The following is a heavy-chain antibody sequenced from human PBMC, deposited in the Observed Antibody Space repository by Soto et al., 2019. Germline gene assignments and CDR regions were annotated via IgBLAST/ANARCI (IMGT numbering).Heavy chain of an antibody. CDR3: VKDPGPPRNYFYGMAV. Sequence: SETLSLTCTVSGGSFSINNFYWSWIRQFPGKGLEWIGYIYHTGTTYYSPSFESRVTISLDTSNNQFSLRLPSVTAADTATYYCVKDPGPPRNYFYGMAVWGQGITVTVSS. CDR1: GGSFSINNFY. J-gene: IGHJ6*02. CDR2: IYHTGTT. D-gene: IGHD7-27*01. V-gene: IGHV4-31*03.